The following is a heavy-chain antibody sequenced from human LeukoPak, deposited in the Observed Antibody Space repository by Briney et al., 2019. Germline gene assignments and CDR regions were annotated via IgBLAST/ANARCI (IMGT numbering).Heavy chain of an antibody. J-gene: IGHJ3*02. CDR3: ARGGPLTAAADADAFDI. D-gene: IGHD6-13*01. Sequence: GGSLRLSCAASGFTFSRYDMHWVRQATRKGLEWVSAIGTAGDTYYPGSVKGRFTISRENAKNSLYLQMNSLRAGDTAVYYCARGGPLTAAADADAFDIWGQGTMVTVSS. CDR2: IGTAGDT. CDR1: GFTFSRYD. V-gene: IGHV3-13*04.